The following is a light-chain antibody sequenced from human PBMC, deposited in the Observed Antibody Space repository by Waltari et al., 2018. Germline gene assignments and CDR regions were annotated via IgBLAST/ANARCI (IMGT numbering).Light chain of an antibody. CDR1: QSVTSN. CDR3: QQYHTWPLT. J-gene: IGKJ4*01. Sequence: EIVMTQSPATLSVSPGERATHSCRASQSVTSNLAWYQQKPGQAPRLLIHDGSTRATGIPARFSGSGSGTEFTLTISSLQSDDFAVYSCQQYHTWPLTFGGGTKVEI. CDR2: DGS. V-gene: IGKV3-15*01.